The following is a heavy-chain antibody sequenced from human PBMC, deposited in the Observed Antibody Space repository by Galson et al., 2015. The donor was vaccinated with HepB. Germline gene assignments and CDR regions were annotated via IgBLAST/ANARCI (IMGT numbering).Heavy chain of an antibody. CDR3: ERGRRGAALYNWFDP. V-gene: IGHV4-34*01. D-gene: IGHD1-26*01. CDR2: INHSGST. CDR1: GGSFRGYY. J-gene: IGHJ5*02. Sequence: SETLSLTCAVYGGSFRGYYWSWIRQPPGKGLEWIGEINHSGSTRYNPSLKSRVTISVDTSKNQFSLKLSSVTAADTAVYYCERGRRGAALYNWFDPWGQGTLVTVSS.